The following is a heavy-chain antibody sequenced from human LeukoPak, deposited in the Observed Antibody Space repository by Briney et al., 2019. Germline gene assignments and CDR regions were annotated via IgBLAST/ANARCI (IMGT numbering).Heavy chain of an antibody. CDR1: GFTFSSYA. D-gene: IGHD2-2*01. CDR3: AKWAYIVVVPAAYFDY. V-gene: IGHV3-23*01. Sequence: GGSLRISCAASGFTFSSYAMSWVRQAPGKGLEWVSAISGSGGSTYYADSVKGRFTISRDNSKNTLYLQMNSLRAEDTAVYYCAKWAYIVVVPAAYFDYWGQGTLVTVSS. CDR2: ISGSGGST. J-gene: IGHJ4*02.